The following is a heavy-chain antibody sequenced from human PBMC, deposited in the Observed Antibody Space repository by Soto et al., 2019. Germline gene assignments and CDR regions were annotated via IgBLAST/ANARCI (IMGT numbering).Heavy chain of an antibody. D-gene: IGHD1-26*01. CDR1: GFTFSSYA. J-gene: IGHJ4*02. V-gene: IGHV3-30-3*01. CDR3: ARGGIVGATTSLDY. Sequence: QVQLVESGGGVVQPGRSLRLCCAASGFTFSSYAMHWVRQAPGKGLEWVAVISYDGSNKYYADSVKGRFTISRDNSKNTLYLQMNSLSAEDTAVYYCARGGIVGATTSLDYWGQGTLVTVSS. CDR2: ISYDGSNK.